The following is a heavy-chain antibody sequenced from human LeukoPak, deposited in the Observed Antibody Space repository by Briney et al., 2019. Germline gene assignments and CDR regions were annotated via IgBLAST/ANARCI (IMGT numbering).Heavy chain of an antibody. CDR1: GGTFSSYA. D-gene: IGHD6-19*01. Sequence: ASVKVSCKASGGTFSSYAISWVRQAPGQGPEWMGGIIPIFGTANYAQKFQGRVTITADESTSTAYMELSSLRSEDTAVYYCARDIEGKAGHEDYWGQGTLVTVSS. CDR2: IIPIFGTA. J-gene: IGHJ4*02. V-gene: IGHV1-69*13. CDR3: ARDIEGKAGHEDY.